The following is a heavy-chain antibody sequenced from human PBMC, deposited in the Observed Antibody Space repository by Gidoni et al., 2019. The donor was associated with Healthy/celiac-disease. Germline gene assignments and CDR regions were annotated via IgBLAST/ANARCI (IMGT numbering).Heavy chain of an antibody. CDR3: ASNPLRNVAGRGY. J-gene: IGHJ4*02. CDR1: GFTFSSYS. CDR2: ISSSSSYI. D-gene: IGHD6-19*01. Sequence: VQLVESGGGLVKPGGSLRLSCAASGFTFSSYSMTWVRQAPGKGLEWVSSISSSSSYIYYADSVKGRFTISRDNAKNSLYLQMNSLRAEDTAVYYCASNPLRNVAGRGYWGQGTLVTVSS. V-gene: IGHV3-21*01.